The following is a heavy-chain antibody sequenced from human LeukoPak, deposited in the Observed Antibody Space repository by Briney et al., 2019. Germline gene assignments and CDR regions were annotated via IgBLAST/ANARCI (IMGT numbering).Heavy chain of an antibody. Sequence: SETLSLTCGVSGVSISSSNWWSWVRQPPGKGLEWIGEIYHSGSTNYNPSLKSRVIISVDKSKNQFSLKLYSVTAADTAVYYCARDYTYSTGGTYYDRFDYWGQGTLVTVSS. D-gene: IGHD2-15*01. J-gene: IGHJ4*02. CDR1: GVSISSSNW. CDR3: ARDYTYSTGGTYYDRFDY. V-gene: IGHV4-4*02. CDR2: IYHSGST.